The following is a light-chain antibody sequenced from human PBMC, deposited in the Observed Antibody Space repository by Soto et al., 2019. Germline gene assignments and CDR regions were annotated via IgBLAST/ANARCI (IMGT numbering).Light chain of an antibody. J-gene: IGLJ2*01. Sequence: QSALTQPRSVSGSPGQSVTISCTGTSSDVGGYNYVSWYQQNPGKAPKLMIYDVSKRPSGVSDRFSGSKSANTASLIISGLQAEDEADYYCSSYTGSSTYVVFGGGTKLTVL. V-gene: IGLV2-11*01. CDR1: SSDVGGYNY. CDR3: SSYTGSSTYVV. CDR2: DVS.